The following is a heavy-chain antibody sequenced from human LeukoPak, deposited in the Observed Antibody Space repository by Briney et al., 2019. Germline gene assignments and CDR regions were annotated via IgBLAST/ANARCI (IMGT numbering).Heavy chain of an antibody. D-gene: IGHD3-3*01. CDR2: ITYSASST. Sequence: QPGGSLRLSCAASGFTFSSSAMSWVRQAPGKRLEWVSGITYSASSTYYADSVRGRFTISRDNSKNTLFLEMNSLRAEDTAIYYCAKVESPPLSWGQGTLVIVSS. J-gene: IGHJ5*02. V-gene: IGHV3-23*01. CDR1: GFTFSSSA. CDR3: AKVESPPLS.